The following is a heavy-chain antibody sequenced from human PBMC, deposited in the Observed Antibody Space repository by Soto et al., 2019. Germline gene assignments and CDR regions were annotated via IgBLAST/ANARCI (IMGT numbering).Heavy chain of an antibody. J-gene: IGHJ5*02. D-gene: IGHD6-13*01. CDR1: GYTFTSYG. V-gene: IGHV1-18*01. CDR2: ISAYNGNT. CDR3: ARIWKVDSTIAQANWFDP. Sequence: ASVKVSCKASGYTFTSYGISWVRQAPGQGLEWMGWISAYNGNTNYAQKLQGRVTMTTDTSTSTAYMELRSLRSDDTAVYYCARIWKVDSTIAQANWFDPWGQGTLVTVSS.